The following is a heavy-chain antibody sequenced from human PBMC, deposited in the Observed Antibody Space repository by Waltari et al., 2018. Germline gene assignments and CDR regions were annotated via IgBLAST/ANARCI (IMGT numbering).Heavy chain of an antibody. Sequence: QVQLVQSGAEVKKPGSSVKVSCKASGGTFSSYAISWVRQAPGQGLEWMGGIIPILCIANYAQKFQGRVTITADESTSTAYMELSSLRSEDTAVYYCARDLGRQVGVAGIWGQGTMVTVSS. CDR3: ARDLGRQVGVAGI. D-gene: IGHD2-15*01. CDR1: GGTFSSYA. J-gene: IGHJ3*02. CDR2: IIPILCIA. V-gene: IGHV1-69*04.